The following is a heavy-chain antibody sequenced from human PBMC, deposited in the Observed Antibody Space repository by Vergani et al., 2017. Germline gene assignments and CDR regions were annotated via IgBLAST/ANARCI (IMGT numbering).Heavy chain of an antibody. CDR3: VRDRGLCAGGRCYTEAWDY. CDR2: IKRDGSIT. J-gene: IGHJ4*02. D-gene: IGHD2-2*02. V-gene: IGHV3-74*03. CDR1: GFSFNSYW. Sequence: EVQLVESGGGLVQPGGSLRLSCSASGFSFNSYWMHWVRQVPGKGLLWVSRIKRDGSITAYADSVKGRFTISRDIAKNTLYLQVRSLRLEDTGVYHCVRDRGLCAGGRCYTEAWDYWGQGTPVTVSS.